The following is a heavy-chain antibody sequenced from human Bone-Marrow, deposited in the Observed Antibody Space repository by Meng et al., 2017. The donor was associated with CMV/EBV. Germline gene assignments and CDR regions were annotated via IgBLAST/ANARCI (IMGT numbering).Heavy chain of an antibody. CDR2: MDPNSGNT. Sequence: ASGKVSCKASGYTFTSYDINRVRQATGQGLEWMGWMDPNSGNTGYAQKFQGRVTMTRNTSISTAYMELSSMTSEATAVYYCARSRRVYYDYGIDVWGQGTTVTFSS. CDR1: GYTFTSYD. J-gene: IGHJ6*02. V-gene: IGHV1-8*01. CDR3: ARSRRVYYDYGIDV.